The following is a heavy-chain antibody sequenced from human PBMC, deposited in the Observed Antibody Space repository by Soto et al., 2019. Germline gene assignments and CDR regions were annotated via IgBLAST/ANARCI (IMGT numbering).Heavy chain of an antibody. CDR3: ARDSLVRGPQGNYYYGMDV. V-gene: IGHV1-3*01. Sequence: ASVKVSCKASGYTFTSYAMHWVRQAHGQRLEWMGWINAGNGNTKYSQKFQGRVTITRDTSASTAYMELSSLRSEDTAVYYCARDSLVRGPQGNYYYGMDVWGQGTTVTVSS. D-gene: IGHD3-10*01. J-gene: IGHJ6*02. CDR2: INAGNGNT. CDR1: GYTFTSYA.